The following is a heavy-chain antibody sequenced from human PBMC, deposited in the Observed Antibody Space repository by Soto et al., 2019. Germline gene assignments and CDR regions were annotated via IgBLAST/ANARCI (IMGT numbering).Heavy chain of an antibody. CDR3: AKYDIVASDAFDI. CDR2: ISGSGGST. D-gene: IGHD5-12*01. V-gene: IGHV3-23*01. J-gene: IGHJ3*02. CDR1: GFTFSSYA. Sequence: GGSLRLSCAASGFTFSSYAMGWVRQSPGKGLEWVSAISGSGGSTYYADSVKGRFTISRDNSKNTLYLQMNSLRAEDTAVYYCAKYDIVASDAFDIWGQGTMVTVSS.